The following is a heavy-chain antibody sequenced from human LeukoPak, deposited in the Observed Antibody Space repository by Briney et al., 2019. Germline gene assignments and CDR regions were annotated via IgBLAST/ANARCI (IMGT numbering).Heavy chain of an antibody. CDR1: GFTFSSYA. CDR3: ARAGDTAMVTDY. V-gene: IGHV3-64*01. Sequence: GGSLRLSCAASGFTFSSYAMSWVRQAPGKGLEYVSAISSNGGSTYYANSVKGRFTISRDNSKNTLYLQMGSLRAEDMAVYYCARAGDTAMVTDYWGQGTLVTVSS. J-gene: IGHJ4*02. D-gene: IGHD5-18*01. CDR2: ISSNGGST.